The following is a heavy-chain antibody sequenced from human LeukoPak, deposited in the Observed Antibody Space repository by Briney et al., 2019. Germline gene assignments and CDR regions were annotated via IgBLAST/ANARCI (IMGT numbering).Heavy chain of an antibody. J-gene: IGHJ4*02. Sequence: SETLSLTCTVSGGSISSYYWSWIRQPPGKGLEWIGYFSYSGSTRYNPSLESRVTISIDTSKNHFSLKLTSVTAADTAVYYCAREVGGTGYYFDYWGQGSLVTVSS. CDR2: FSYSGST. CDR3: AREVGGTGYYFDY. V-gene: IGHV4-59*01. D-gene: IGHD1-26*01. CDR1: GGSISSYY.